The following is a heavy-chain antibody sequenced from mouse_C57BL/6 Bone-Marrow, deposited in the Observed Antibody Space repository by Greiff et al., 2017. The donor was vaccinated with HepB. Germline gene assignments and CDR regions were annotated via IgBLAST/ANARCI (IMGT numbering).Heavy chain of an antibody. CDR2: IYPRSGNT. D-gene: IGHD1-1*01. CDR1: GYTFTSYG. V-gene: IGHV1-81*01. Sequence: QVQLKESGAELARPGASVKLSCKASGYTFTSYGISWVKQRTGQGLEWIGEIYPRSGNTYYNEKFKGKATLTADKSSSTAYMELRSLTSEDSAVYFCARYFYTVIYYGGAMDYWGQGTTVTVSS. CDR3: ARYFYTVIYYGGAMDY. J-gene: IGHJ4*01.